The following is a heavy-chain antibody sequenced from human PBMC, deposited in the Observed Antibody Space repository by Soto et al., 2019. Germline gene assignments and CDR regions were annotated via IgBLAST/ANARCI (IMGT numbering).Heavy chain of an antibody. CDR1: GDSVSSNSAA. Sequence: QVQLQQSGPGLVKPSQTLSLTCAISGDSVSSNSAAWNWIRQSPSRGLEWLGRTYYRPKWYNDYAVSVKSRITINPDTSKNQFSLQLNSVTPEDTAVYYCASGAYCSGGSCYWWFDPWGQVPLVTVSS. CDR2: TYYRPKWYN. CDR3: ASGAYCSGGSCYWWFDP. J-gene: IGHJ5*02. V-gene: IGHV6-1*01. D-gene: IGHD2-15*01.